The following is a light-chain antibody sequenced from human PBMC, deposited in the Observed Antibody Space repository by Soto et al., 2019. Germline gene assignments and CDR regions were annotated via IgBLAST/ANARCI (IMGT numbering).Light chain of an antibody. CDR1: QAISNW. Sequence: DIQMTQSPSFVSASVGDRVTMTCRASQAISNWLAWYQQKPGKAPKLLIHAASSLQSGVPSRFSGSGSGTDFTLTISNLQPEDIATYYCQQANSFPHTFGPGTNVDIK. CDR2: AAS. V-gene: IGKV1-12*01. CDR3: QQANSFPHT. J-gene: IGKJ3*01.